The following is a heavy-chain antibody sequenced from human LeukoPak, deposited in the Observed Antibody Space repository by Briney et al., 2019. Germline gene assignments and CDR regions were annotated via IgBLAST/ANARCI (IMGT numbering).Heavy chain of an antibody. D-gene: IGHD6-6*01. V-gene: IGHV4-59*11. Sequence: TSETLSLTCTVSGGSISSHYWSWIRQPQGKGLEWIGYIYYSGSTNYNPSLKSRVTISVDTSKNQFSLKLSSVTAADTAVYYCTAARTVLEYFQHWGQGTLVTVSS. CDR2: IYYSGST. J-gene: IGHJ1*01. CDR1: GGSISSHY. CDR3: TAARTVLEYFQH.